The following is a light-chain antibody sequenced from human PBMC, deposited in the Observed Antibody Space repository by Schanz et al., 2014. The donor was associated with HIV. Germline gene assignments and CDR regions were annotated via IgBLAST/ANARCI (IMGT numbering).Light chain of an antibody. Sequence: EIVLTQSPGTLSLSPGDRATLSCRASQSVSDSYLAWYQQKPGQAPRLLIYGASSRATGIPDRFSGTGSGTDFTLTISSLEPEDFAVYYCQQYGSSPSFGPGTKVDIK. CDR3: QQYGSSPS. CDR2: GAS. CDR1: QSVSDSY. V-gene: IGKV3-20*01. J-gene: IGKJ3*01.